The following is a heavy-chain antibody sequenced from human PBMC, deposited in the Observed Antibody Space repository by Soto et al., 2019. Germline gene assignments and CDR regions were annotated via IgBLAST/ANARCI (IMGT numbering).Heavy chain of an antibody. J-gene: IGHJ4*02. CDR1: GFTFSNYD. D-gene: IGHD2-15*01. V-gene: IGHV3-13*01. CDR2: IGSCGDT. CDR3: ARGRLISLYYFDY. Sequence: PGGSLRLSCAASGFTFSNYDMHWVRQVTGKGLEWVSTIGSCGDTYYPGSVKGRCTISRENSNKSLFLQMNSQRGEETAVYYCARGRLISLYYFDYWGQGTLVTVSS.